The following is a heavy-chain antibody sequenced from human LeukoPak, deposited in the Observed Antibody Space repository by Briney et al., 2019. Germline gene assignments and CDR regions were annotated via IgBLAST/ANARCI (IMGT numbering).Heavy chain of an antibody. CDR1: GFTFSSYS. CDR3: ATPGGYSSSSFDY. Sequence: GGSLRLSCAASGFTFSSYSMNWVRQAPGKGLEWVSSISSSSSYIYYADSVKGRFTISRDNAKNSLYLQMNSLRAEDTAVYYCATPGGYSSSSFDYWGQGTLVTASS. D-gene: IGHD6-6*01. J-gene: IGHJ4*02. V-gene: IGHV3-21*01. CDR2: ISSSSSYI.